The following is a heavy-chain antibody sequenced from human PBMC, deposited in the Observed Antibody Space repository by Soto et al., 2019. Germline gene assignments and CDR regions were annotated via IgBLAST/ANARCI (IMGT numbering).Heavy chain of an antibody. J-gene: IGHJ6*02. CDR3: ARDQNWNDHGMDV. D-gene: IGHD1-1*01. CDR1: GGSISSGDYY. Sequence: SETLSLTCTVSGGSISSGDYYWSWIRQPPGKGLEWIGYIYYSGSTYYNPSLRSRVTISVDTSKNQFSLKLSSVTAADTAVYYCARDQNWNDHGMDVWGQGTTVTVYS. V-gene: IGHV4-30-4*01. CDR2: IYYSGST.